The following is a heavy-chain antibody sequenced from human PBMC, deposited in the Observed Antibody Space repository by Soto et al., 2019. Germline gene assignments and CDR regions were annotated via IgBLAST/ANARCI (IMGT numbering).Heavy chain of an antibody. D-gene: IGHD3-22*01. J-gene: IGHJ5*01. V-gene: IGHV4-30-2*01. CDR2: IYHSGST. Sequence: SETLSLTCAVSGGSISSGGYSWSWIRQPPGKGLEWIGYIYHSGSTYYNPSLKSRVTISVERSKNQFSLRMSSVTAADTAVYYCARSYYGSIGYTVGSWAQGTLDPVSS. CDR1: GGSISSGGYS. CDR3: ARSYYGSIGYTVGS.